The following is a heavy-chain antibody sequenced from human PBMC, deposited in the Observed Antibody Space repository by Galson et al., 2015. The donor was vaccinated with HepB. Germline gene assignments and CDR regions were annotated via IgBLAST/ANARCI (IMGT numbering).Heavy chain of an antibody. J-gene: IGHJ3*02. CDR1: GFTFSSYS. V-gene: IGHV3-21*01. CDR2: ISSSSSYI. Sequence: SLRLSCAASGFTFSSYSMNWVRQAPGKGLEWVSSISSSSSYIYYADSVKGRFTISRDNAKNSLYLQMNSLRAEDTAVYYCARDKEGMVRGVIISFAFDIWGQGTMVTVSS. CDR3: ARDKEGMVRGVIISFAFDI. D-gene: IGHD3-10*01.